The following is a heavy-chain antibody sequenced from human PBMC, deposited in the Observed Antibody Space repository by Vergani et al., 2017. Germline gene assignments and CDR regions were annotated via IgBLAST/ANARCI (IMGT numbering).Heavy chain of an antibody. V-gene: IGHV3-23*04. Sequence: EGQLVESGGDWVQRGGSLRLSCAASGFTFSSYAMSWVRQVPGKGLEWVSGISGSGGNTYYANSVKGRFTISRDNSKNTLYLQMNSLRADDTAVYYCAKGVYCSSTSCYEGRGYYYGMGVWGQGTTVTFSS. CDR2: ISGSGGNT. CDR3: AKGVYCSSTSCYEGRGYYYGMGV. CDR1: GFTFSSYA. J-gene: IGHJ6*02. D-gene: IGHD2-2*01.